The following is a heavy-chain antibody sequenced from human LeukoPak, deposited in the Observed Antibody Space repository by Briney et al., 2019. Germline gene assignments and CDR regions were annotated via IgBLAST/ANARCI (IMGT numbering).Heavy chain of an antibody. D-gene: IGHD3-22*01. V-gene: IGHV3-72*01. CDR2: TSNKVNSYTT. CDR3: AKDSGYGGYFDY. Sequence: PGGSLRLSSATSGFTLSDRYMDWVRQAPGKGLEWVGRTSNKVNSYTTYYAASVKGRFTISRDDSKNSLYLQMNSLNTEGTAVYYCAKDSGYGGYFDYWGQGALVTVSS. CDR1: GFTLSDRY. J-gene: IGHJ4*02.